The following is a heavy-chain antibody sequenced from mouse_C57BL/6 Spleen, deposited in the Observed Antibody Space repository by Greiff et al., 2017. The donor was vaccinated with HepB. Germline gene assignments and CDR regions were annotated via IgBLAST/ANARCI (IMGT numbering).Heavy chain of an antibody. J-gene: IGHJ1*03. CDR3: VRGIWGNYGYFDV. CDR1: GFSFNTYA. Sequence: EVQGVESGGGLVQPKGSLKLSCAASGFSFNTYAMNWVRQAPGKGLEWVARIRSKSNNYATYYADSVKDRFTISRDDSESMLYLQMNNLKTEDTAMYYCVRGIWGNYGYFDVWGTGTTVTVSS. D-gene: IGHD1-1*02. V-gene: IGHV10-1*01. CDR2: IRSKSNNYAT.